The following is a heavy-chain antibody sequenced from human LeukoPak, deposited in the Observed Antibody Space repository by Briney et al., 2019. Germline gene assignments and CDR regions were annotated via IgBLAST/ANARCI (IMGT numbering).Heavy chain of an antibody. CDR2: ISYSSSTI. J-gene: IGHJ4*02. V-gene: IGHV3-48*01. CDR3: ARDRLHYGEYEKTFDY. Sequence: GGSLRLSCAASGFTFSSYSMNWARQAPGKGLEWVSYISYSSSTIYYADSVKGRFTISRDNGKNSLYLQMNSLRAEDTAVYYCARDRLHYGEYEKTFDYWGQGTLVTVSS. D-gene: IGHD4-17*01. CDR1: GFTFSSYS.